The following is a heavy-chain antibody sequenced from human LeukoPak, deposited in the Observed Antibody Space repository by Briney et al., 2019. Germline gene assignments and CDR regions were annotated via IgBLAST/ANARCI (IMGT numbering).Heavy chain of an antibody. CDR3: ARLALDTSMVTDY. CDR2: ISSSSGYI. D-gene: IGHD5-18*01. CDR1: GFTFSSYS. V-gene: IGHV3-21*01. Sequence: GGSLRLSCAASGFTFSSYSMTWVRQAPGKGLEWVSSISSSSGYIYYADLLKGRFTISRDNAKNSLYLQMNSPRAEDTAVYYCARLALDTSMVTDYWGQGTLVTVSS. J-gene: IGHJ4*02.